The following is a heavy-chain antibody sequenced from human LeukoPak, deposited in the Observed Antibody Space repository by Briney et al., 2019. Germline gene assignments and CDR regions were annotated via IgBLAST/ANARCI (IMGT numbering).Heavy chain of an antibody. CDR1: GFTFSSYG. J-gene: IGHJ4*02. V-gene: IGHV3-30*02. Sequence: GGSLRLSCAGSGFTFSSYGMHWVRQAPGKGLEWVAFIRYDGTNKFYADSVKGRFTISRDNAKNSLYLQMNSLRAEDAAVYYCVRGELVVTVRYFDFWGQGTLVTVSS. CDR3: VRGELVVTVRYFDF. CDR2: IRYDGTNK. D-gene: IGHD2-21*02.